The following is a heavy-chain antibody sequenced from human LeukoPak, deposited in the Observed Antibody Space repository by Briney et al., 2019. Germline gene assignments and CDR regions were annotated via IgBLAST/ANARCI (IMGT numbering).Heavy chain of an antibody. CDR2: INHSGST. D-gene: IGHD3-10*01. CDR1: GGSFSGYY. J-gene: IGHJ4*02. Sequence: SETLSLTCAVYGGSFSGYYWSWIRQPPGKGLEWIGEINHSGSTNYNPSLKSRVTISVDTSKNQFSLKLSSVTAADTAVYYCARGVKGHFGNWGQGTLVTVSP. V-gene: IGHV4-34*01. CDR3: ARGVKGHFGN.